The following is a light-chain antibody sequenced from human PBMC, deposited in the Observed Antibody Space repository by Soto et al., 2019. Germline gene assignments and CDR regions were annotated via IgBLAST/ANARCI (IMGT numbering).Light chain of an antibody. Sequence: AIQRTQSPSNLSASVGDRVTITCLASQGISSDLAWYQQKPGKAPKLRIYAASTLQSGVPSRFSGSGSGTDFTLTISCLQSEDFATYYCQQYYSYPLTFGGGTKVDIK. CDR3: QQYYSYPLT. J-gene: IGKJ4*01. CDR1: QGISSD. V-gene: IGKV1-8*01. CDR2: AAS.